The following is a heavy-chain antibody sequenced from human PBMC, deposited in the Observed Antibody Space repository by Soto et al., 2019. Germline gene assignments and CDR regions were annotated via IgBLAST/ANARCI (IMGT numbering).Heavy chain of an antibody. J-gene: IGHJ6*02. V-gene: IGHV3-21*01. CDR2: ISSSSSYI. D-gene: IGHD4-17*01. Sequence: PGGSLRLSCAASGFTFSSYSMNWVRQAPGKGLEWVSSISSSSSYIYYADSVKGRFTISRDNAKNSLYLQMNSLRAEDTAVYYCARPTVVIYGMDVWGQGTTVTVSS. CDR3: ARPTVVIYGMDV. CDR1: GFTFSSYS.